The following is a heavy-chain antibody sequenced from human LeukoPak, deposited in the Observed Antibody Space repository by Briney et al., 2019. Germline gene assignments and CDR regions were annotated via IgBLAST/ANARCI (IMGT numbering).Heavy chain of an antibody. Sequence: SETLSLTCAVYGGSFSGYYWSWIRQPPGKGLEWMGEINHSGSTNYNPSLKSRVTISVDTSKNQFSLKLSSVTAADTAVYYCARDRAITMVRGVISPWGQGTLVTVSS. CDR1: GGSFSGYY. CDR3: ARDRAITMVRGVISP. D-gene: IGHD3-10*01. V-gene: IGHV4-34*01. CDR2: INHSGST. J-gene: IGHJ5*02.